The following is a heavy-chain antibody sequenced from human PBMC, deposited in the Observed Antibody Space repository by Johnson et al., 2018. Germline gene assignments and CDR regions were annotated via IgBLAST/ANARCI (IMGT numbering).Heavy chain of an antibody. CDR1: GFTFDGFS. Sequence: EVQLVESGGGLVQPGGSLRLSCAASGFTFDGFSMHWVRQAPGKGLEWVTHISSSGTTTYYADSVGGRFTSSRDNAKNSLYMQVNSLRDEDTAVYYCEGGCSYTSCYRTDYFQHWGQGTLVTVAS. J-gene: IGHJ1*01. V-gene: IGHV3-48*02. CDR2: ISSSGTTT. D-gene: IGHD2-2*02. CDR3: EGGCSYTSCYRTDYFQH.